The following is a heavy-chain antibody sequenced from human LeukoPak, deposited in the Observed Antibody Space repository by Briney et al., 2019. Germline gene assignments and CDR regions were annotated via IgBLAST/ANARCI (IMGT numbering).Heavy chain of an antibody. J-gene: IGHJ4*02. D-gene: IGHD6-6*01. CDR2: IQSGGST. CDR3: ARDLAAARLDF. V-gene: IGHV3-66*01. CDR1: GFTVNNNH. Sequence: GGSLRLSCAASGFTVNNNHMSWVRQAPGKGLEWVSLIQSGGSTHYADSVKGRFTISRDISKSILYLQMNSLRAEDTGVYYCARDLAAARLDFRGQGTLVTVSS.